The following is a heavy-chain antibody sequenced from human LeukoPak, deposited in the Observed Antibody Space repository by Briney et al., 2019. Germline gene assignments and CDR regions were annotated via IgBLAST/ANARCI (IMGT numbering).Heavy chain of an antibody. J-gene: IGHJ4*02. CDR2: INHSGST. CDR3: ASFRVAWYYDSSGYYHFDY. D-gene: IGHD3-22*01. V-gene: IGHV4-34*01. CDR1: GGSFSGYY. Sequence: SETLSLTCAVYGGSFSGYYWSWIRQPPGKGLEWIGEINHSGSTYYNPSLKSRVTISVDTSKNQFSLKLSSVTAADTAVYYCASFRVAWYYDSSGYYHFDYWGQGTLVTVSS.